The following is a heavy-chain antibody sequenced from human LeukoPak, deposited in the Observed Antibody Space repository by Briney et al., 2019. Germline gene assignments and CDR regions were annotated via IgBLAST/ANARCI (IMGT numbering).Heavy chain of an antibody. CDR2: IKQDGREK. V-gene: IGHV3-7*01. CDR3: ARDLGGDSL. D-gene: IGHD2-21*02. Sequence: GGSLRLSCVASEFSISSHWMSWVRQAPGKGLEWVANIKQDGREKYYVDSVKGRFTISRDIAKNSLYLQMNSLRAEDTAVYYCARDLGGDSLWGQGTLVTVSS. J-gene: IGHJ4*02. CDR1: EFSISSHW.